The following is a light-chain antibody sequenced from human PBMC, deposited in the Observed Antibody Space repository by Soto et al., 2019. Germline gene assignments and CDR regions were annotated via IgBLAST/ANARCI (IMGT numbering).Light chain of an antibody. V-gene: IGKV4-1*01. CDR1: QSVLYSSNDKNY. Sequence: DIVMTQSPDSLAVSLGERATINCKSSQSVLYSSNDKNYLAWYQHKPGQAPRLLIYGASNRATGIPDRFSGSGSGTDFILTINRLEPEDFAVYYCQEFASNFGGGTKVDIK. CDR2: GAS. CDR3: QEFASN. J-gene: IGKJ4*01.